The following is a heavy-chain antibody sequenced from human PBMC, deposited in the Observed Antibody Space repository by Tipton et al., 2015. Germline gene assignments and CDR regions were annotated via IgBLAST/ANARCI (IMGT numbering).Heavy chain of an antibody. CDR1: GSSVSSGNYY. J-gene: IGHJ6*02. Sequence: GLVKPSETLSLICSVSGSSVSSGNYYWSWIRQPPGKGLEWIGYISFSDTTHYNPSLKSRITTSLNTSKNQFSLKMSSVTAADTAVYFCARDLEHGMDVWGQGTTVTVS. CDR3: ARDLEHGMDV. V-gene: IGHV4-61*01. CDR2: ISFSDTT.